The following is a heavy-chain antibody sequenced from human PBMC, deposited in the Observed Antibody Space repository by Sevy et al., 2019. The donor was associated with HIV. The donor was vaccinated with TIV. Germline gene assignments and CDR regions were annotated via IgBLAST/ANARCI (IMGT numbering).Heavy chain of an antibody. V-gene: IGHV2-5*02. CDR2: IYWDDDK. CDR3: AHRPDNYDILTGYFPNWFDP. D-gene: IGHD3-9*01. Sequence: SGPTLVNPTQTLTLTCTFSGFSLTTSGVGVGWIRQPPGKALEWLALIYWDDDKRYSPSLKSRLTITKDTAKSQVVLRMPIMDPVDTAAYYCAHRPDNYDILTGYFPNWFDPWGQGTLVTVSS. CDR1: GFSLTTSGVG. J-gene: IGHJ5*02.